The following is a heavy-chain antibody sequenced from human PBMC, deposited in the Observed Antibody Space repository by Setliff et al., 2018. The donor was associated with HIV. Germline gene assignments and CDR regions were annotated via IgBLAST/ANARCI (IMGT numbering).Heavy chain of an antibody. V-gene: IGHV1-8*02. CDR1: GYAFTSYD. CDR3: SRDHFGCSCGTCRSAAPYSSHYMPV. CDR2: INPNSGNT. D-gene: IGHD2-15*01. J-gene: IGHJ6*03. Sequence: ASVKVSCKASGYAFTSYDINWVRQATGQWLDWMGWINPNSGNTGYAQKFQVRVTMTRDTSISTAYMELSRLKSDDTAVYYCSRDHFGCSCGTCRSAAPYSSHYMPVCCPGTTVTVSS.